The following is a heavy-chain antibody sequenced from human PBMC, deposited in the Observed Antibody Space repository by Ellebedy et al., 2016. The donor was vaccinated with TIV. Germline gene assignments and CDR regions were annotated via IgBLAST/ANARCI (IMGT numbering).Heavy chain of an antibody. V-gene: IGHV3-53*01. CDR1: GSTFSRYW. J-gene: IGHJ6*03. CDR3: ARVGKRGYYYMDV. D-gene: IGHD3-10*01. Sequence: GGSLRLSXAASGSTFSRYWMYWVRQVPGKGLEWVSVIYSGGSTYYADSVKGRFSISRDNSKNTLYLQINTLRAEDTAVYYCARVGKRGYYYMDVWGKGTTVTVSS. CDR2: IYSGGST.